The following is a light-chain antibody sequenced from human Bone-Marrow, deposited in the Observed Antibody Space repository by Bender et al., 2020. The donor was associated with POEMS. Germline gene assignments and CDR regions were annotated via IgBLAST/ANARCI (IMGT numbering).Light chain of an antibody. J-gene: IGLJ2*01. CDR2: EVI. V-gene: IGLV2-23*02. CDR3: CSYAGTSTPI. CDR1: SSDVGSYNL. Sequence: QSALTQPASVSGSPGQSITISCTGTSSDVGSYNLVSWYQQHPGKAPKLMVYEVIKRPSGVSNRFSSSKSGNTASLTISGLQAEDEADYFCCSYAGTSTPIFGGGTKLTVL.